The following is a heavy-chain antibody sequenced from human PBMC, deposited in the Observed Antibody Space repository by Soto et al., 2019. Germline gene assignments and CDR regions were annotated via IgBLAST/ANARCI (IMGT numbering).Heavy chain of an antibody. J-gene: IGHJ5*02. V-gene: IGHV3-30*18. Sequence: QVQLVESGGGVVQPGRSLRLSCAASGFIFSHYAMHWVRQAPGKGLEWVAVISYDGNNRYYGDSVKGRFTISRDNSKNSLYLQMNGLRADDTAFYYCAKDLPPYDDMLTGYFASWVDPWGQGALGTVSS. CDR2: ISYDGNNR. CDR1: GFIFSHYA. D-gene: IGHD3-9*01. CDR3: AKDLPPYDDMLTGYFASWVDP.